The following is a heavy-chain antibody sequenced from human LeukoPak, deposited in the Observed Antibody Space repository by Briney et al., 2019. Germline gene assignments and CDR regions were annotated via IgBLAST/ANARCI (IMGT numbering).Heavy chain of an antibody. CDR2: IIPIFGTA. D-gene: IGHD1-26*01. CDR1: GGTFSSYA. CDR3: ARVVRWGSSGSPYYYYGMDV. J-gene: IGHJ6*02. V-gene: IGHV1-69*05. Sequence: SVKVSCKASGGTFSSYAISWVRQAPGQGLEWMGGIIPIFGTANYAQKFQGRVTITTDESTSTAYMELSSLRSEDTAVYYCARVVRWGSSGSPYYYYGMDVWGQGTTVTVSS.